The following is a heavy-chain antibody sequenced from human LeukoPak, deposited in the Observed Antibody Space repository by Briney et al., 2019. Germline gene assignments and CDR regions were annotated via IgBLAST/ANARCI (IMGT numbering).Heavy chain of an antibody. CDR2: ISSSGSTI. D-gene: IGHD5-18*01. Sequence: MPGGSLRLSCAASGFTFSDYYMSWIRQAPGKGLEWVSYISSSGSTIYYADSVKGRFTISRDNAKNSLYLQMNSLRAEDTAVYYCARDPLQLWLVWSFDYWGQGTLVTVSS. CDR3: ARDPLQLWLVWSFDY. J-gene: IGHJ4*02. CDR1: GFTFSDYY. V-gene: IGHV3-11*04.